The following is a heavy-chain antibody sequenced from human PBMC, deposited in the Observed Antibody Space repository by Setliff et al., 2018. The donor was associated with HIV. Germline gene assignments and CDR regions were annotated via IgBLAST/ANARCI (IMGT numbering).Heavy chain of an antibody. CDR3: ARSYGGSDSSRHWYY. J-gene: IGHJ4*02. D-gene: IGHD2-21*01. CDR1: GDSISGSTYY. Sequence: SETLSLTCTVSGDSISGSTYYWGWIRQPPGKGLVWIGSVYYSGSAYYNPSLGSRVTISVDTSKNQFSLSLSSVTAADTAFYYCARSYGGSDSSRHWYYWGQGTLVTVSS. CDR2: VYYSGSA. V-gene: IGHV4-39*01.